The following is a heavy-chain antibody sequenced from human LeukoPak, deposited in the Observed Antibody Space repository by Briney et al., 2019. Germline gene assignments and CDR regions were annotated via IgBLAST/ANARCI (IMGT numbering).Heavy chain of an antibody. V-gene: IGHV4-34*01. J-gene: IGHJ6*02. CDR2: INHSGST. CDR1: GGSFSGYY. Sequence: SETLSLTCAVYGGSFSGYYWSWIRQPPGKGLEWIGEINHSGSTNYNPSLKSRVTISVDTSKNQFSLKLSSVTAADTAVYYCARTAPILPYYCGMDVWGQGATVTVSS. D-gene: IGHD5-18*01. CDR3: ARTAPILPYYCGMDV.